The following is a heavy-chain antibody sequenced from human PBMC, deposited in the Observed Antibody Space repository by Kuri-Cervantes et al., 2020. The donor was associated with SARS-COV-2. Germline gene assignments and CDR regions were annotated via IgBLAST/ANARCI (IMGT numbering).Heavy chain of an antibody. D-gene: IGHD4-11*01. CDR1: GYTFTNFG. CDR3: AREGDYSDFRGPNYYYNYMDV. CDR2: ISACNGYT. J-gene: IGHJ6*03. V-gene: IGHV1-18*01. Sequence: ASVKVSCKASGYTFTNFGITWVRQAPGQGLEWMGWISACNGYTIYAQKLQGRVTMTTDTSTTTAYMELRSLRSDGTAVYYCAREGDYSDFRGPNYYYNYMDVWGKGTTVTVSS.